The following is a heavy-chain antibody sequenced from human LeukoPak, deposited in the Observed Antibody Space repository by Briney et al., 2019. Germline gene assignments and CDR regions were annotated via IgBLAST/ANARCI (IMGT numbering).Heavy chain of an antibody. CDR2: IYYSGST. D-gene: IGHD3-22*01. CDR3: ARRGYYDSSGYYSYDAFDI. J-gene: IGHJ3*02. V-gene: IGHV4-59*01. Sequence: SETLSLTCTVSGGSISSYYWSWIRQPPGKGLEWIGYIYYSGSTNYNPSLKSRVTISVDTSKNQFSLKLSSVTAADTAVYYCARRGYYDSSGYYSYDAFDIWSQGTMVTVSS. CDR1: GGSISSYY.